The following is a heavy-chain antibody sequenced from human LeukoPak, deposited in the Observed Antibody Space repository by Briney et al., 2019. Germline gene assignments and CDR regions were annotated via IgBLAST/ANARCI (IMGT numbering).Heavy chain of an antibody. J-gene: IGHJ4*02. V-gene: IGHV3-7*01. CDR3: ARPYCGGDCYFAYFDY. D-gene: IGHD2-21*02. Sequence: GGSLRLSCAASGFTFSNYWMSWVRQAPGKGLEWVANIKQDGREKYYVDSVKGRFTISRDNAKNSLYLQMNSLRAEDTAVYYCARPYCGGDCYFAYFDYWGQETLVTVSS. CDR2: IKQDGREK. CDR1: GFTFSNYW.